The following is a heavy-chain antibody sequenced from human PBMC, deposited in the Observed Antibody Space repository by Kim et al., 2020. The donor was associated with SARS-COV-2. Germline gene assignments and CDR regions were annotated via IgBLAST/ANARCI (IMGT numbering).Heavy chain of an antibody. D-gene: IGHD5-12*01. CDR3: ARGQFVSGYDFNYYYYGMDL. J-gene: IGHJ6*02. CDR2: IIPIFGTA. V-gene: IGHV1-69*13. Sequence: SVKVSCKASGGTFSSYAISWVRQAPGQGLEWMGGIIPIFGTANYAQKFQGRVTITADESTSTAYMELSSLRSEDTAVYYCARGQFVSGYDFNYYYYGMDLWGQGTTVTVSS. CDR1: GGTFSSYA.